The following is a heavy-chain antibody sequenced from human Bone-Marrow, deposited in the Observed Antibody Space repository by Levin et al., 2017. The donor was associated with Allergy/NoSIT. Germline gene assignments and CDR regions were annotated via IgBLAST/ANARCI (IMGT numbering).Heavy chain of an antibody. D-gene: IGHD6-19*01. CDR1: GYTFTSYG. CDR3: AREVVAYSSGYIYAFDI. Sequence: ASVKVSCKASGYTFTSYGISWVRQAPGQGLEWMGWISAYNGNTNYAQKLQGRVTMTTDTSTSTAYMELRSLRSDDTAVYYCAREVVAYSSGYIYAFDIWGQGTMVTVSS. J-gene: IGHJ3*02. V-gene: IGHV1-18*01. CDR2: ISAYNGNT.